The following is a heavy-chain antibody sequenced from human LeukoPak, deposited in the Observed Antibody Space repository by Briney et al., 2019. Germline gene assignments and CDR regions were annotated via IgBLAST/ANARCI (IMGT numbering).Heavy chain of an antibody. Sequence: ASVKVSCKASGYTFTGYYMHWVRQAPRQGLEWMGWINPNSGGTNYAQKFQGRVTMTRDTSISTAYMELSRLRSDDTAVYYCASSAIAVAPENDYWGQGTLVTVSS. J-gene: IGHJ4*02. D-gene: IGHD6-19*01. CDR2: INPNSGGT. CDR3: ASSAIAVAPENDY. V-gene: IGHV1-2*02. CDR1: GYTFTGYY.